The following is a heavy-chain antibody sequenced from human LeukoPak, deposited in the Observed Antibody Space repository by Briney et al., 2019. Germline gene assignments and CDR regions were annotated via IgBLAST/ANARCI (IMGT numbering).Heavy chain of an antibody. V-gene: IGHV4-39*01. D-gene: IGHD3-22*01. Sequence: SETLFLTCTVSGGSISSSSYYWGWIRQPPGKGLEWIGSIYYSGSTYYNPSLKSRVTISVDTSKNQFSLKLSSVTAADTAVYYCASPYYYDSSGYYLRYWGQGTLVTVSS. J-gene: IGHJ4*02. CDR1: GGSISSSSYY. CDR2: IYYSGST. CDR3: ASPYYYDSSGYYLRY.